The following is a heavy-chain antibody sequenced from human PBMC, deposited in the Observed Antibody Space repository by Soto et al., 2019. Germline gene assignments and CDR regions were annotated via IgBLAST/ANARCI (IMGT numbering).Heavy chain of an antibody. CDR2: IYYSGST. CDR1: GGSISSGGYY. Sequence: PSETLSLTCTVSGGSISSGGYYWSWIRQHPGKGLEWIGYIYYSGSTYYNPSLKSRVTISVDTSKNQFSLKLSSVTAADTAVYYCARDAAYCSGGSCRSTGWFDPWGQGTLVTVSS. D-gene: IGHD2-15*01. CDR3: ARDAAYCSGGSCRSTGWFDP. J-gene: IGHJ5*02. V-gene: IGHV4-31*03.